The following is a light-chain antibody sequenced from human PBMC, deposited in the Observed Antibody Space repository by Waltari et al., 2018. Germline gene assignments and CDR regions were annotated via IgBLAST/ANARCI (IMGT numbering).Light chain of an antibody. CDR3: NSRDTTGYLVI. Sequence: SSEPTQDSTVSVALGQTVKITCQGDSLRTYHASWYQQKPRQAPVLLIYGENKRPSGIPDRFSVSRSGNTASLTITGTQAGDEADYYCNSRDTTGYLVIFGGGTKLTVL. J-gene: IGLJ2*01. V-gene: IGLV3-19*01. CDR2: GEN. CDR1: SLRTYH.